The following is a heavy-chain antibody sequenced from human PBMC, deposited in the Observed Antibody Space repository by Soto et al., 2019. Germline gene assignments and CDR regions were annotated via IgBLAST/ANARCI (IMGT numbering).Heavy chain of an antibody. J-gene: IGHJ6*02. CDR1: GFTFSSYG. CDR2: ISYDGSNK. D-gene: IGHD3-3*01. Sequence: QVQLVESGGGVVQPGRSLRLSCAASGFTFSSYGMHWVRQAPGKGLEWVAVISYDGSNKYYADSVKGRFTISRDNSKNTLYLQMNSLRAEDTAVYYCAKDLMIFGVVNPYYYYYGMDVWGQGTTVTVSS. V-gene: IGHV3-30*18. CDR3: AKDLMIFGVVNPYYYYYGMDV.